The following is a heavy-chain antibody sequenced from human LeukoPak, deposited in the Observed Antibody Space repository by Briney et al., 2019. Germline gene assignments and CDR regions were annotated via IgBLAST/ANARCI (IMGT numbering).Heavy chain of an antibody. V-gene: IGHV1-69*05. CDR2: IIPIFGTA. D-gene: IGHD6-19*01. Sequence: ASVKVSCKASGGTFSTYAISWVRQAPGQGLEWMGGIIPIFGTANYAQKFQGRVTITTDESTSTAYMELSSLRSEDTAVYYCARAEQWLVEGSCDYWGQGTLVTVSS. CDR1: GGTFSTYA. J-gene: IGHJ4*02. CDR3: ARAEQWLVEGSCDY.